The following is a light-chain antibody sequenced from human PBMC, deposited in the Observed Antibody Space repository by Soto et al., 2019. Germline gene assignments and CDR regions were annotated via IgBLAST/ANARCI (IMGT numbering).Light chain of an antibody. CDR3: QQYDVLPWT. J-gene: IGKJ1*01. CDR1: QDITNF. CDR2: VAS. V-gene: IGKV1-33*01. Sequence: DIQLTQSPSSLSASVGARVTITCQASQDITNFLNWYQQKPGKAPKLLIYVASNLETGVPSRFSGSGSGTDFSFTISSLQPEDIATYYCQQYDVLPWTFGQGTTVEVK.